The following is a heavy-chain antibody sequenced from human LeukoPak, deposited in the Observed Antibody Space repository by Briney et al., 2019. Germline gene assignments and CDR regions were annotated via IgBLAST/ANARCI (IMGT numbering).Heavy chain of an antibody. V-gene: IGHV4-34*01. Sequence: SXIRXPPXXXLEWIGEINHSGSTNYNPSLKSRVTISVDTSKNQFSLKLSSVTAADTAVYYCARARTGYSSSWYVSWFDPWGQGTLVTVSS. CDR3: ARARTGYSSSWYVSWFDP. J-gene: IGHJ5*02. D-gene: IGHD6-13*01. CDR2: INHSGST.